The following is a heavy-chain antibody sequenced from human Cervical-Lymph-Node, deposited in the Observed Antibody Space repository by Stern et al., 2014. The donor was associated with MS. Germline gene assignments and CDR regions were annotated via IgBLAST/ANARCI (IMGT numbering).Heavy chain of an antibody. CDR2: IVPIFGTA. V-gene: IGHV1-69*01. Sequence: QVQLVQSGAEVKKPGSSVKVSCKTSGDTFSSYAISWVRQGPGQGLEWMGGIVPIFGTANYAEKFQGRVTITADVSTNTAYMELSRLGSDDTAVYYGARDSTTGMDVWGQGTTVTVSS. CDR3: ARDSTTGMDV. D-gene: IGHD1-1*01. CDR1: GDTFSSYA. J-gene: IGHJ6*02.